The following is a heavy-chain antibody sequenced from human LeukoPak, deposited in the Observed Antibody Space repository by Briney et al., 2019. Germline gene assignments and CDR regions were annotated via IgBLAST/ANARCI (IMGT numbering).Heavy chain of an antibody. D-gene: IGHD3-3*01. Sequence: PGGSLRLSCAASGFTLSSYAMSWVRQAPGKGLEWVSAISGSGGSTYYADSVKGRFTISRDNPKNTLYLQMNSLRAEDTAVYYRAKSQDDFWSGYPLFLDYWGQGTLVTVSS. CDR3: AKSQDDFWSGYPLFLDY. CDR2: ISGSGGST. CDR1: GFTLSSYA. J-gene: IGHJ4*02. V-gene: IGHV3-23*01.